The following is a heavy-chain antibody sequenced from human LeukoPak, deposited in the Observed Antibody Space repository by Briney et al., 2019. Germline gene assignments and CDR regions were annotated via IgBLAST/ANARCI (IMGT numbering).Heavy chain of an antibody. CDR1: GFTFSSYS. Sequence: GGPLRLSCAASGFTFSSYSMNWVRQTPGKGLEWVSSISSDSSYIYYADSVKGRFTISRDDTKNSLYLQMNSLRVEDTAVYYCARDTGEPRGAQRGSEYWGQGTLVTVSS. D-gene: IGHD3-10*01. CDR2: ISSDSSYI. V-gene: IGHV3-21*01. CDR3: ARDTGEPRGAQRGSEY. J-gene: IGHJ4*02.